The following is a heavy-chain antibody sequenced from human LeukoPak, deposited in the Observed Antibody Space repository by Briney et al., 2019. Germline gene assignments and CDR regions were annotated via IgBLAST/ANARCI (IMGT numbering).Heavy chain of an antibody. D-gene: IGHD3-10*01. CDR3: AVRGNYYYYYMDV. J-gene: IGHJ6*03. Sequence: VASVKVSCKASGYTFTGYYMHWVRQAPGQGLEWMGWINPNSGGTNYAQKFQGRVTMTRDTSISTAYMELSRLRSDDTAVYYCAVRGNYYYYYMDVWGKGTTVTISS. CDR1: GYTFTGYY. V-gene: IGHV1-2*02. CDR2: INPNSGGT.